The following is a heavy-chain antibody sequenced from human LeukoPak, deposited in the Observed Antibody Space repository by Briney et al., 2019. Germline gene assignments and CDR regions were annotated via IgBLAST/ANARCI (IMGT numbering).Heavy chain of an antibody. D-gene: IGHD1-26*01. CDR2: ISGSGGST. CDR3: ARDSSGSYYPDFDY. CDR1: GFTFSSHW. J-gene: IGHJ4*02. Sequence: PGGSLRLSCVASGFTFSSHWMNWVRQAPGKGPEWVSAISGSGGSTYYADSVKGRFTISRDNSKNTLYLEMNSLRAEDTAVYYCARDSSGSYYPDFDYWGQGTLVTVSS. V-gene: IGHV3-23*01.